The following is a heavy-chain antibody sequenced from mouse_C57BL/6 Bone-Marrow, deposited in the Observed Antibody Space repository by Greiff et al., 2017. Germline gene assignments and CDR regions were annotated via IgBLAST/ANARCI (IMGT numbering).Heavy chain of an antibody. Sequence: QVQLQQPGAELVKPGASVKLSCKASGYTFTSYWMHWVKQRPGRGLEWIGRIDPTSGGTKYNEKFKSKATLTVDKPSSPAYMQLRSLTSEDSAVYYCAHGNYVGWYFAVWGTGTTVTVSS. CDR3: AHGNYVGWYFAV. V-gene: IGHV1-72*01. CDR2: IDPTSGGT. J-gene: IGHJ1*03. CDR1: GYTFTSYW. D-gene: IGHD2-1*01.